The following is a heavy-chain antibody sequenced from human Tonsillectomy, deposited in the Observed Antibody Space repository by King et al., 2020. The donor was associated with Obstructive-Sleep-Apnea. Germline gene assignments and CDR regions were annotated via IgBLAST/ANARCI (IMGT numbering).Heavy chain of an antibody. D-gene: IGHD6-13*01. J-gene: IGHJ4*02. CDR2: IWYDGSNK. Sequence: VQLVESGGGVVQPGRSLRLSCSASGFTFSSYGMHWVRQAPGKGLEWVAVIWYDGSNKKYGYSVKGRFAISRDNSKNTLYLQMNSLGAEDTAVYYCARDRRDSSWFQYYFDYWGQGTLVTVSS. V-gene: IGHV3-33*01. CDR3: ARDRRDSSWFQYYFDY. CDR1: GFTFSSYG.